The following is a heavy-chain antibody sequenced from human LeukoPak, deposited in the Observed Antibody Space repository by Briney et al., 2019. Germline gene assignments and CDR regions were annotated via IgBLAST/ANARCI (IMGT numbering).Heavy chain of an antibody. Sequence: KPGGSLRLSCAASGFTFSDYYMSWIRQAPGKGLEWVSYISSSSSYTNYADSVKGRFTISRDNAKNSLYLQMNSLRAEDTAAYYCARGHSYYYGSGSYYHFDYWGQGTLVTVSS. CDR1: GFTFSDYY. D-gene: IGHD3-10*01. V-gene: IGHV3-11*05. CDR2: ISSSSSYT. J-gene: IGHJ4*02. CDR3: ARGHSYYYGSGSYYHFDY.